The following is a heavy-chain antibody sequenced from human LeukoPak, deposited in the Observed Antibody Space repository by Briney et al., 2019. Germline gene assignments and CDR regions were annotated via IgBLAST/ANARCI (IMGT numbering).Heavy chain of an antibody. Sequence: GGSLRLSCAASGFTFRTYAMSWVRQAPGKGLEWVSGISDSGDGTYYAESVKGRFTISRDNSKNTLYLQMNSLRAEDTAVYYCAKTPTIWFGELKDFDYWGQGTLVTVSS. J-gene: IGHJ4*02. V-gene: IGHV3-23*01. CDR2: ISDSGDGT. CDR1: GFTFRTYA. CDR3: AKTPTIWFGELKDFDY. D-gene: IGHD3-10*01.